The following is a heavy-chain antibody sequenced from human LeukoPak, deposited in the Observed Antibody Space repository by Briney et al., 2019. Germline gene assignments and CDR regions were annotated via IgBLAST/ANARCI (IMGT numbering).Heavy chain of an antibody. V-gene: IGHV3-23*01. CDR3: ARDLAYSNYVYYFDY. J-gene: IGHJ4*02. Sequence: GGSLRLSCAVSGFTFSSYAMTWVRQAPGKGLEWVSVISANGGSTHYADSVKGRFTISRDNAKNSLYLQMNSLRAEDTAVYYCARDLAYSNYVYYFDYWGQGTLATVSS. D-gene: IGHD4-11*01. CDR1: GFTFSSYA. CDR2: ISANGGST.